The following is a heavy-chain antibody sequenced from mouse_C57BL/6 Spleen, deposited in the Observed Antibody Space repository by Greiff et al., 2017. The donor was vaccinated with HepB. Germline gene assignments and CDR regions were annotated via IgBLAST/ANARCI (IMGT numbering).Heavy chain of an antibody. Sequence: QVQLQQPGAELVKPGASVKMSCKASGYTFTSYWITWVKQRPGQGLEWIGDIYPGSGSTNYNEKFKSKATLTVDTSSSTAYMQLSSLTSEDSAVYYCARYGYDGVYAMDYWGQGTSVTVSS. J-gene: IGHJ4*01. CDR2: IYPGSGST. CDR3: ARYGYDGVYAMDY. CDR1: GYTFTSYW. D-gene: IGHD2-2*01. V-gene: IGHV1-55*01.